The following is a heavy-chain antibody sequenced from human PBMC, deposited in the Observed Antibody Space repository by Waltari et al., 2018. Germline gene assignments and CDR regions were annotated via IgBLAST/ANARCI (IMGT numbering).Heavy chain of an antibody. J-gene: IGHJ1*01. CDR3: GRIAFGDEGGYFQY. D-gene: IGHD4-17*01. Sequence: QMQLQESGPGLVKPSETLSLTCPVSGGSISTNYTWGWIRQPPGKGLEWMGNMQYRGSTFYNPSLESRVNISLDTWKNQFSLRLSSVGAADTAVYFCGRIAFGDEGGYFQYWGQGTLVTVSS. CDR2: MQYRGST. V-gene: IGHV4-39*01. CDR1: GGSISTNYT.